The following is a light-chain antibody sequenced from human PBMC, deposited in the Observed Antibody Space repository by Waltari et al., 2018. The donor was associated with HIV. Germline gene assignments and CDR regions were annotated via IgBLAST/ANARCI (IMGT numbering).Light chain of an antibody. J-gene: IGKJ1*01. Sequence: EIVLTQSTGTLSLSPGERATLSCRASQSVSSTYLAWYQQKLGQAPRLLIYGASSRASGIPDRFSGSGSGTDFTLTITRLEPEDFAVYYCQQYGRSPLTFGQGTKVEIK. CDR2: GAS. V-gene: IGKV3-20*01. CDR1: QSVSSTY. CDR3: QQYGRSPLT.